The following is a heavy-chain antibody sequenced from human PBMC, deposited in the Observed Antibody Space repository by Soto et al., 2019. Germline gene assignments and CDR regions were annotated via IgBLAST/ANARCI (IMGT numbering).Heavy chain of an antibody. CDR2: IKQDGSEK. J-gene: IGHJ6*02. CDR1: GFTFSSYW. D-gene: IGHD5-12*01. CDR3: ARVGDSGYDTLRYYYYYGMDV. Sequence: PGGSLRLSCAASGFTFSSYWMSWVRQAPGKGLEWVANIKQDGSEKCYVDSVKGRFTISRDNAKNSLYLQMNSLRAEDTAVYYCARVGDSGYDTLRYYYYYGMDVWGQGTTVTVSS. V-gene: IGHV3-7*01.